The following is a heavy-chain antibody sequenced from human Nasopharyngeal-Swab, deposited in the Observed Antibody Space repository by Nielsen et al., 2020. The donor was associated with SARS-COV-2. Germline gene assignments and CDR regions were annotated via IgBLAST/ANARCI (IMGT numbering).Heavy chain of an antibody. D-gene: IGHD4-11*01. CDR1: GFTFDDYT. Sequence: SLKISGAASGFTFDDYTMHWVRQAPGEGLEWVSGINWNSGRKGYADSVKGRFTISRDNAKNSLYLLMNSLRSEDTALYYCARGTADYSNPSFDYWGQGTLVTVPS. J-gene: IGHJ4*02. CDR3: ARGTADYSNPSFDY. CDR2: INWNSGRK. V-gene: IGHV3-9*01.